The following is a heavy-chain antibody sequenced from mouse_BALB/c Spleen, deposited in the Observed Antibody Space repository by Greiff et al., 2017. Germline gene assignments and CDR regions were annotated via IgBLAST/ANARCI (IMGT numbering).Heavy chain of an antibody. CDR1: GYTFTDYE. Sequence: VKLQQSGAELVRPGASVTLSCKASGYTFTDYEMHWVKQTPVNGLEWIGAIDSETGGTAYNQKFKGKATLTADKSSSTAYMELRSLTSEDSAVYYWTNYAYWGQGTLVTVSA. J-gene: IGHJ3*01. V-gene: IGHV1-15*01. CDR2: IDSETGGT. CDR3: TNYAY.